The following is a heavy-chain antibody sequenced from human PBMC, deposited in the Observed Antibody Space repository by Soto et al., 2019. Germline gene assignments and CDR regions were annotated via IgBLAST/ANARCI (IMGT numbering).Heavy chain of an antibody. J-gene: IGHJ4*02. CDR3: AKGSADYIWGSYRYWPDFDY. CDR2: ISGSGDST. D-gene: IGHD3-16*02. CDR1: A. Sequence: ASSRVRKTTGKGLEWVSAISGSGDSTYYADSVKGRFTISRDNSKNTLYLQMNSLRAEDTAVYYCAKGSADYIWGSYRYWPDFDYWGQGTLVTVSS. V-gene: IGHV3-23*01.